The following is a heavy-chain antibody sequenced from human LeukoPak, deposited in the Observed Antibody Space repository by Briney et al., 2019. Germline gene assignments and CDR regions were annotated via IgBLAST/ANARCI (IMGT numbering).Heavy chain of an antibody. V-gene: IGHV4-61*01. D-gene: IGHD3-22*01. Sequence: PSETLSLTCTVSGGSISSSSYYWSWIRQPPGKGLEWIGYIYYSGSTNYNPSLKSRVTISVDTSKNQFSLKLSSVTAADTAVYYCARDQLGGYYYDYWGQGTLVTVSS. CDR3: ARDQLGGYYYDY. CDR1: GGSISSSSYY. J-gene: IGHJ4*02. CDR2: IYYSGST.